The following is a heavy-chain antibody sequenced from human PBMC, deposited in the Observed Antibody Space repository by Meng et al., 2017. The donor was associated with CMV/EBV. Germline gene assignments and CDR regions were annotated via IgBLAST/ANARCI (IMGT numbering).Heavy chain of an antibody. CDR1: GGSISSYY. J-gene: IGHJ4*02. Sequence: QLQGSGPGRVKPSGPLSLTCTVSGGSISSYYWSWIRQPAGKGLEWIGRIYTSGSTNYNPSLKSRVTMSVDTSKNQFSLKLSSVTAADTAVYYCARGGLYYYDSSGHFDYWGQGTLVTVSS. CDR3: ARGGLYYYDSSGHFDY. CDR2: IYTSGST. D-gene: IGHD3-22*01. V-gene: IGHV4-4*07.